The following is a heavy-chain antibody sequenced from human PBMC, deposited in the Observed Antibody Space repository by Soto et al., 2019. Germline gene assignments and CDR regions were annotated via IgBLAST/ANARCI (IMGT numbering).Heavy chain of an antibody. CDR3: AREDILGARSFDY. V-gene: IGHV3-48*02. D-gene: IGHD1-26*01. CDR2: ISSGSKTI. Sequence: GGSLRLSCAASGFTFSGYSVNWVRQAPGKGLEWVSYISSGSKTIYYAESVKGRFTVSRDNARNSQYLQMNSLRDEDTAVYYCAREDILGARSFDYWGQGTLVTVSS. J-gene: IGHJ4*02. CDR1: GFTFSGYS.